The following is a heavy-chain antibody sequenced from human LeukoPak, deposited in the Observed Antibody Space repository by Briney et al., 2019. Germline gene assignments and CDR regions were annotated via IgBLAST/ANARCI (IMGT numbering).Heavy chain of an antibody. CDR3: ARGYPLRFLEWLPMRRGFDY. CDR2: INHSGST. J-gene: IGHJ4*02. CDR1: GGSFSGYY. V-gene: IGHV4-34*01. Sequence: TSETLSLTCAVYGGSFSGYYWSWIRQPPGKGLEWIGEINHSGSTNYNPSLKSRVTISVDTSKNQFSLKLSSVTAADTAVYYCARGYPLRFLEWLPMRRGFDYWGQGTLVTVSS. D-gene: IGHD3-3*01.